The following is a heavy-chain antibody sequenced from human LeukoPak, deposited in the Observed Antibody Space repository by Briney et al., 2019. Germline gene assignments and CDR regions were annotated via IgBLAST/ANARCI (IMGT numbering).Heavy chain of an antibody. Sequence: GGSLRLSCEASGFTFSSYAMSWVRQAPGKGLEWVSAISGSGGGTYYADSVKGRFTISRDNSKNTLYLQMNSLGVEDTAVYYCANHRQQLDASDIWGQGTMVTVSS. D-gene: IGHD6-13*01. J-gene: IGHJ3*02. CDR1: GFTFSSYA. V-gene: IGHV3-23*01. CDR3: ANHRQQLDASDI. CDR2: ISGSGGGT.